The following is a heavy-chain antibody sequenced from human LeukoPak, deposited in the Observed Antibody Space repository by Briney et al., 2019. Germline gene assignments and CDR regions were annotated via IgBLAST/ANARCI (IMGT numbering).Heavy chain of an antibody. CDR1: GGSISSYY. J-gene: IGHJ4*02. CDR2: IYTSGST. CDR3: ARRNYDFWSGLARSFDY. D-gene: IGHD3-3*01. V-gene: IGHV4-4*07. Sequence: SETLSLTCTVSGGSISSYYWSWIRQPAGKGLEWIGRIYTSGSTNYNPSLKSRVTMSVDTSKNQFSLKLSSVTAADTAVYYCARRNYDFWSGLARSFDYWGQGTLVTVSS.